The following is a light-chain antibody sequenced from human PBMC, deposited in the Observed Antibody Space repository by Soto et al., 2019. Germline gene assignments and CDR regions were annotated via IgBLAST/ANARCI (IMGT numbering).Light chain of an antibody. CDR3: QLYNSYSLT. V-gene: IGKV1-5*01. CDR1: QSISSW. Sequence: DIQMTQSPSTLSASVGDRVTITCRASQSISSWLAWYQQKPGKGPKLLIYDASSLEGGVPSRFSGSGSGTEFTLTISSLQPDDFATYYCQLYNSYSLTFGGGTKVEIK. J-gene: IGKJ4*01. CDR2: DAS.